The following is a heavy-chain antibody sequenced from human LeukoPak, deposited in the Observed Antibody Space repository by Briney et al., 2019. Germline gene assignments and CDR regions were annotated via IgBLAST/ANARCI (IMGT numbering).Heavy chain of an antibody. D-gene: IGHD5-12*01. Sequence: SQTLSLTCTVSGGSISSGGYYWSWIRQHPGKGLEWIGYIYYSGSTYYNPSLKSRVTISVDRSKNQFSLKLSSVTAADTAVYYCAREPTRGYYFDYWGQGTLVTVSS. CDR3: AREPTRGYYFDY. V-gene: IGHV4-31*03. J-gene: IGHJ4*02. CDR1: GGSISSGGYY. CDR2: IYYSGST.